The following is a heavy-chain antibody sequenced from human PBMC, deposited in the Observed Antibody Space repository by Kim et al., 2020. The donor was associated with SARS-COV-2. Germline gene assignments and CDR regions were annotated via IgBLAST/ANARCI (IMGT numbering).Heavy chain of an antibody. Sequence: YSQKFQGRVTITRDTSASTAYMELSSLRSEDTAVYYCASGTRAAAGTVQHWGQGTLVTVSS. J-gene: IGHJ1*01. D-gene: IGHD6-13*01. CDR3: ASGTRAAAGTVQH. V-gene: IGHV1-3*01.